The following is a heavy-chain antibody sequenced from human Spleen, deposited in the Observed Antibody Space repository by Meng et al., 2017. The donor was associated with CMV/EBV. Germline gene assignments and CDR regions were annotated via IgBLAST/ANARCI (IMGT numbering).Heavy chain of an antibody. CDR2: MNPNSGNT. D-gene: IGHD3-3*01. V-gene: IGHV1-8*02. CDR3: AREVLDDFWSGYYPGMDV. CDR1: GDTFTSYD. J-gene: IGHJ6*02. Sequence: ASVKVSCKASGDTFTSYDINWVRQANGQGLEWMGWMNPNSGNTGYAQKFQGRVTMTTDKSTSTAYMELRSLRSDDTAVYYCAREVLDDFWSGYYPGMDVWGQGTTVTVSS.